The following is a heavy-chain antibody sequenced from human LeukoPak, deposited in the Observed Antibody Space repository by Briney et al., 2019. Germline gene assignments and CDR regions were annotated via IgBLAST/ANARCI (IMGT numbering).Heavy chain of an antibody. Sequence: PSETLSLTCTVSGGSISSGSYYWSWIRQPAGKGLEWIGRIYTSGSTNYNPSLKSRVTMSVDTSKNQFSLNLSSVTAADTAVYYCARDEMEHHGSYYDFWGQGTLVSVSS. V-gene: IGHV4-61*02. J-gene: IGHJ4*02. CDR3: ARDEMEHHGSYYDF. CDR2: IYTSGST. CDR1: GGSISSGSYY. D-gene: IGHD1/OR15-1a*01.